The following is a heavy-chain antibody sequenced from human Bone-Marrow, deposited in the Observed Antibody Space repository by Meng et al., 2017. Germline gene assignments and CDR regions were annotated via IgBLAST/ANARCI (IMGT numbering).Heavy chain of an antibody. CDR3: ARPAYSGSSTSDEAFDI. J-gene: IGHJ3*02. V-gene: IGHV3-30*04. D-gene: IGHD1-26*01. CDR1: GFSVSRYS. CDR2: ISRDGSIK. Sequence: GGSLRLSCEASGFSVSRYSLHWVRQAPGKGLEWVAVISRDGSIKSYAAFVKGRFTISRDNSKSTLFLQMNSLRVEDTAMFYCARPAYSGSSTSDEAFDIWGQGTMVTVSS.